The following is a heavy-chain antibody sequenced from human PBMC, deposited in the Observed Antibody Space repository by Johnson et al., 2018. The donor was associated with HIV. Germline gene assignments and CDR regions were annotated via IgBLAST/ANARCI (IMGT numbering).Heavy chain of an antibody. D-gene: IGHD3-22*01. CDR3: AREGTEDMIVVVTSRDDAFDI. CDR1: GFNFGDDS. CDR2: IAAKVYGGTT. Sequence: VQLVESGGGLVQPGRSLRLSCTASGFNFGDDSMAWVRQAPGKGLEWVGFIAAKVYGGTTEYAASVKGRFTISRDDSKSIAYLQMNSLKTEDTAVYYCAREGTEDMIVVVTSRDDAFDIWGQGTMVTVSS. V-gene: IGHV3-49*04. J-gene: IGHJ3*02.